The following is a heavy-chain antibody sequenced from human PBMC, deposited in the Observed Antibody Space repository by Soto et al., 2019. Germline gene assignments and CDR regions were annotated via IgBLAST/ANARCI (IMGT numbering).Heavy chain of an antibody. D-gene: IGHD1-26*01. Sequence: KPGGSLRLSCAASGLTFSDAWMSWVRQAPGKGLEWVGRIKTKTEGGTTDFVAPVKGRFTISRDDSKNTLYLQMNSLKTEDTAVYYCTTASGSYYGEDYWGQGTLVTVSS. V-gene: IGHV3-15*01. CDR1: GLTFSDAW. CDR2: IKTKTEGGTT. J-gene: IGHJ4*02. CDR3: TTASGSYYGEDY.